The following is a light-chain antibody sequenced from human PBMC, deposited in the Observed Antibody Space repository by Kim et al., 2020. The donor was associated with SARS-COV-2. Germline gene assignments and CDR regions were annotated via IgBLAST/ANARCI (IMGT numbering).Light chain of an antibody. CDR1: KLGDKY. V-gene: IGLV3-1*01. Sequence: VSPGQTASITCSGDKLGDKYACWYQQKPGQSPVVVIYQDSKRPSGIPERFSGSNSGNTVTLTISGTQAMDEADYYCQAWDSSTVWVFGGGTQLTVL. J-gene: IGLJ3*02. CDR3: QAWDSSTVWV. CDR2: QDS.